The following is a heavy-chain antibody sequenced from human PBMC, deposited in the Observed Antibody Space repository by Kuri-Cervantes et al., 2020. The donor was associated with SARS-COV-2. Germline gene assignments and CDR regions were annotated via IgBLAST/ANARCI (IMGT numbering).Heavy chain of an antibody. D-gene: IGHD2-2*01. J-gene: IGHJ6*03. CDR1: GFTVSSNY. CDR2: IYSGGST. CDR3: AKVGPLGYCSSTSCYGYYYYMDV. Sequence: GGSLRLSCAASGFTVSSNYMSWVRQAPGKGLEWVSVIYSGGSTYYADSVKGRFTISRHNSKNTLYLQMNSLRAEDTAVYYCAKVGPLGYCSSTSCYGYYYYMDVWGKGTTVTVSS. V-gene: IGHV3-53*01.